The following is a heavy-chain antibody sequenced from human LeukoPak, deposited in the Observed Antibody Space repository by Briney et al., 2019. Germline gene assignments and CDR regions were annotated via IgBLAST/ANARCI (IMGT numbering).Heavy chain of an antibody. CDR1: GGSFSGYY. CDR3: ARGRGWNQTFDY. D-gene: IGHD6-19*01. Sequence: PSETLSLTCAVYGGSFSGYYWSWIRQPPGKGLEWIGEINHSRSTNYNPSLKSRVTISVDTSMNQFSLKLSSVTAADTAVYYCARGRGWNQTFDYWGQGTLVTVSS. V-gene: IGHV4-34*01. J-gene: IGHJ4*02. CDR2: INHSRST.